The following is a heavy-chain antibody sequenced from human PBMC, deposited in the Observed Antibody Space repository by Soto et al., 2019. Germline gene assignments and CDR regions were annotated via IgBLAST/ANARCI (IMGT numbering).Heavy chain of an antibody. D-gene: IGHD2-21*02. V-gene: IGHV4-39*01. J-gene: IGHJ4*02. CDR3: ARQRTTVVTQAYFDH. CDR2: IYYSGRT. CDR1: GESISSSSYY. Sequence: SETLSLTCIVSGESISSSSYYWGWIRQPPGKGLEWIGSIYYSGRTYYNPSFKSRVTISIDTSKNQFSLRLSSVTATDTAVYYCARQRTTVVTQAYFDHWGQGALVTVSS.